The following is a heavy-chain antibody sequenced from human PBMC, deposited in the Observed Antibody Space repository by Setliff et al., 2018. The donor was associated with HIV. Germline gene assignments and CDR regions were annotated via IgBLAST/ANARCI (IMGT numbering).Heavy chain of an antibody. V-gene: IGHV4-39*07. CDR2: IYYSGST. Sequence: SETLSLTCTVSGGSISSGSYYWSWIRQPPGKGLEWIGSIYYSGSTYYNPSLKSRVTISVDTSKNQFSLKLSSVTAADTAVYYCARGAVAGKFNYFDYWGQGTLVTVSS. CDR1: GGSISSGSYY. D-gene: IGHD6-19*01. J-gene: IGHJ4*02. CDR3: ARGAVAGKFNYFDY.